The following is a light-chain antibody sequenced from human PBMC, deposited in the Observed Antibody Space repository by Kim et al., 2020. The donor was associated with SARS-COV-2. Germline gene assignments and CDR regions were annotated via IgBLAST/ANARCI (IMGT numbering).Light chain of an antibody. CDR3: CSYTSSTTLV. CDR2: EVS. Sequence: GQPVTISCAGASSDVGAYNRVSWYRQSPGTAPKLMIYEVSHRPSGVPDRFSGSRSGNTASLTISGLQAEDEADYYCCSYTSSTTLVFGGGTQLTVL. CDR1: SSDVGAYNR. J-gene: IGLJ2*01. V-gene: IGLV2-18*02.